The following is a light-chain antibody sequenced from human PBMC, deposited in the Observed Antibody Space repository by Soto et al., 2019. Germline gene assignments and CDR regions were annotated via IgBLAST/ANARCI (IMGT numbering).Light chain of an antibody. Sequence: QSVLTQPPSVSGAPGQRVTISCTGSSSNIGAGYDVHWYQQLPGTAPKLLIYGNSNRPSGVPDRFSGAKSGTSASLAITGLQAEDEPDYDCQSYDSSLSLVVFGGGTKLTVL. V-gene: IGLV1-40*01. J-gene: IGLJ2*01. CDR3: QSYDSSLSLVV. CDR2: GNS. CDR1: SSNIGAGYD.